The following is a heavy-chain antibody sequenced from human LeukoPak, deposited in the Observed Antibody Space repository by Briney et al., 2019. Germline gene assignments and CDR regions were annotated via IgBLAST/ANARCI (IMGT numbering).Heavy chain of an antibody. CDR2: ISDRGDKT. J-gene: IGHJ4*02. CDR1: GFTFSSYA. V-gene: IGHV3-23*01. CDR3: AKDWSCDY. D-gene: IGHD1-26*01. Sequence: GGSLRLSCTASGFTFSSYAMTWVRQAPGKGLEWVSAISDRGDKTHYADSVKGRFTISRDNSKNTLYLHMISLRADDTAIYYCAKDWSCDYWGQGTLVTVSS.